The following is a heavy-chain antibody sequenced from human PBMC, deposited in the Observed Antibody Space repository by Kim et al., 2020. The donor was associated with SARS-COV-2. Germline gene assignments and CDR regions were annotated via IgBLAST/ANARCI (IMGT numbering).Heavy chain of an antibody. CDR2: ISSSSNNI. CDR1: GFTFSRYT. CDR3: ARALGNSGWSSFDY. Sequence: GGSLRLSCAASGFTFSRYTMNWVRQAPGKGLEWVSSISSSSNNIYYADSVKGRFIISRDNAKNSLYLQMNSLRAEDTAVFFCARALGNSGWSSFDYWGQGALVTVSS. D-gene: IGHD6-19*01. V-gene: IGHV3-21*01. J-gene: IGHJ4*02.